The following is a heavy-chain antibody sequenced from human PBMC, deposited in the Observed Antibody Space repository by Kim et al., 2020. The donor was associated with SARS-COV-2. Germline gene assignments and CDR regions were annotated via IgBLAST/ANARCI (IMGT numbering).Heavy chain of an antibody. D-gene: IGHD3-10*01. V-gene: IGHV3-30*18. CDR3: AKGRSGSFDY. Sequence: GGSLRLSCAASGFTFSSYGMHWVRQAPGKGLEWVAVISYDGSNKYYADSVKGRFTISRDNSKNTLYLQMNSLRAEDTAVYYCAKGRSGSFDYWGQGTLVTVSS. J-gene: IGHJ4*02. CDR1: GFTFSSYG. CDR2: ISYDGSNK.